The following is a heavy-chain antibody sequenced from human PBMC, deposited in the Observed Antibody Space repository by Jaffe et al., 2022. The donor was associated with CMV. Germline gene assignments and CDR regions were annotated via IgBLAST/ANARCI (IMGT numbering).Heavy chain of an antibody. D-gene: IGHD3-16*01. CDR3: ARDDYVWGSSGYYYGMDV. CDR1: GFTFSSYG. CDR2: IWYDGSNK. Sequence: QVQLVESGGGVVQPGRSLRLSCAASGFTFSSYGMHWVRQAPGKGLEWVAVIWYDGSNKYYADSVKGRFTISRDNSKNTLYLQMNSLRAEDTAVYYCARDDYVWGSSGYYYGMDVWGQGTTVTVSS. V-gene: IGHV3-33*01. J-gene: IGHJ6*02.